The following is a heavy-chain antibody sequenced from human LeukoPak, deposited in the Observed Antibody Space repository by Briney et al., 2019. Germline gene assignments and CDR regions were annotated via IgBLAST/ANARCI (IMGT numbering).Heavy chain of an antibody. D-gene: IGHD5-18*01. J-gene: IGHJ4*02. CDR2: ISSSSSYT. V-gene: IGHV3-21*05. Sequence: SGGSLRLSCSASGFTFSNYAMHWVRQAPGKGLEWLSYISSSSSYTNYADSVKGRFTISRDNSKNTLYLQMNSLRGEDTAVYYCARWPAMGGRWGQGTLVTVSS. CDR1: GFTFSNYA. CDR3: ARWPAMGGR.